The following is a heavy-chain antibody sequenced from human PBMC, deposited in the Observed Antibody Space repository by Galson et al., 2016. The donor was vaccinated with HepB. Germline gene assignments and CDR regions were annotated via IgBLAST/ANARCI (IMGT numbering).Heavy chain of an antibody. CDR3: ARSVGATSYFQQ. CDR2: IIPIFGAP. Sequence: SVKVSCKASEATLTTYAISWVRQTPGQGLQWMGGIIPIFGAPTYARDFQARVTITADKSTSTAFLELTSLKSEDTAVYWCARSVGATSYFQQWGQDTLVTVSS. V-gene: IGHV1-69*06. D-gene: IGHD1-26*01. J-gene: IGHJ1*01. CDR1: EATLTTYA.